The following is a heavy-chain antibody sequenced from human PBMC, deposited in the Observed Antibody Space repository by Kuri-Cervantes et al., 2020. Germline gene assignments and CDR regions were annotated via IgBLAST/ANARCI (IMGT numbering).Heavy chain of an antibody. V-gene: IGHV4-30-4*01. J-gene: IGHJ4*02. Sequence: SCTVSGGSISSGDYYWSWIRQPPGKGLEWIGYIYYSGSTYYNPSLKSRVTISVDRSKNQFSLKLSSVTAADTAVYYCARAPSYYDILTGYYQPYYFDYWGQGTLVTVSS. CDR3: ARAPSYYDILTGYYQPYYFDY. D-gene: IGHD3-9*01. CDR1: GGSISSGDYY. CDR2: IYYSGST.